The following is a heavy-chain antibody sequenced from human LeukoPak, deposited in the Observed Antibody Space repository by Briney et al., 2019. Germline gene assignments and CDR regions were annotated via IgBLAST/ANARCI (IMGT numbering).Heavy chain of an antibody. CDR3: AKDSGYSSSWYWRDDAFDI. CDR2: ISWYSGSI. D-gene: IGHD6-13*01. Sequence: GGSLRLSCAASGFTFDDYAMHWVRQAPGKGLEWVSGISWYSGSIGYADSVKGRFTISRDNAKNSLYLQMNSLRAEDTALYYCAKDSGYSSSWYWRDDAFDIWGQGTMVTVSS. J-gene: IGHJ3*02. V-gene: IGHV3-9*01. CDR1: GFTFDDYA.